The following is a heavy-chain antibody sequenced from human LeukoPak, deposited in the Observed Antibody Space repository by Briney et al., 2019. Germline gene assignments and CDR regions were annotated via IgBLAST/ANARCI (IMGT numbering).Heavy chain of an antibody. J-gene: IGHJ3*02. Sequence: SVKLSCKASGDTFDTYTISWVRQVPGQGLEWMGGFIPAFNTAHYARKFQGRVTITMDASTTTDFMEMSSLRFEDTAVYYCVRDKGLTGDTCAFDIWGQGTMVTVSS. V-gene: IGHV1-69*05. CDR2: FIPAFNTA. D-gene: IGHD7-27*01. CDR1: GDTFDTYT. CDR3: VRDKGLTGDTCAFDI.